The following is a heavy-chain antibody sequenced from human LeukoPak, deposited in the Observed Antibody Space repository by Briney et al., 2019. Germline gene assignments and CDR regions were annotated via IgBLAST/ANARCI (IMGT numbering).Heavy chain of an antibody. Sequence: PSQTLSLTCTVSGGSISSGDYYWSWIRQPPGKGLEWIGYIYYSGSTYYNPSLKSRVTISVDTSKNQFSLKLSSVTAADTAVYYCARAPDTLGYCTNGVCLAIDYWGQGTLVTVSS. V-gene: IGHV4-30-4*08. D-gene: IGHD2-8*01. CDR1: GGSISSGDYY. J-gene: IGHJ4*02. CDR3: ARAPDTLGYCTNGVCLAIDY. CDR2: IYYSGST.